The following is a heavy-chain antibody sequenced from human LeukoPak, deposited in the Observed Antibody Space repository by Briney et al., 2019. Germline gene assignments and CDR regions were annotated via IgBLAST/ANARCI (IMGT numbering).Heavy chain of an antibody. Sequence: RSGGSLRLSCAASGFTFSSYAMSWFRQAPGKGLEWVSAISGSGGSTYYADSVKGRFTISRDNSKNTLYLQMNSLRAEDTAVYYCAKGDIVVVPAALIDYWGQGTLVTVSS. CDR1: GFTFSSYA. J-gene: IGHJ4*02. CDR3: AKGDIVVVPAALIDY. D-gene: IGHD2-2*01. V-gene: IGHV3-23*01. CDR2: ISGSGGST.